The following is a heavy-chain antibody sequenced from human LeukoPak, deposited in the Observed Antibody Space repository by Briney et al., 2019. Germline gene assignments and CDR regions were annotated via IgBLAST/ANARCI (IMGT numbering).Heavy chain of an antibody. Sequence: GGSLRLSCAASGFTFSNYAMSWVRQAPGKGLGWVSGSGSGGSTYYADSVKGRFTISRDNSKNTLYLQMNSLRAEDTAVYYCAKDFWSGYYPNYWGQGTLVTVSS. J-gene: IGHJ4*02. CDR2: SGSGGST. D-gene: IGHD3-3*01. CDR3: AKDFWSGYYPNY. V-gene: IGHV3-23*01. CDR1: GFTFSNYA.